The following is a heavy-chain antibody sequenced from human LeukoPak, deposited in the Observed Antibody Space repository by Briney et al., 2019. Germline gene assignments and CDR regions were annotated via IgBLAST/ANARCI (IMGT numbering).Heavy chain of an antibody. D-gene: IGHD1-26*01. CDR1: GGSILTTNW. V-gene: IGHV4-4*02. CDR2: VHLSGAS. Sequence: PSGTLSLTCAVSGGSILTTNWWSWVRQPPGKGLEWIGEVHLSGASNYNPSLKSRVNMSIDKSKNQLSLDLTSVTAADTAIYYCTGESGAFSPFGFWGQGTLVTVSS. CDR3: TGESGAFSPFGF. J-gene: IGHJ4*02.